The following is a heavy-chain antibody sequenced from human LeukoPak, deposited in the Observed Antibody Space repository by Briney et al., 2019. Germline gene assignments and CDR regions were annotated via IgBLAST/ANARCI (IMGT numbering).Heavy chain of an antibody. Sequence: GGSLRLSCAASGFSFTTYWMGWVRQAPGKGLEWVANIKQDGTEKYYVDSVMGRFTIFRDNAKNSLYLQMNSLRVEDTAMYYCAKLAKYFYGSETYYFFEHWGQGTPVTASS. V-gene: IGHV3-7*01. J-gene: IGHJ4*02. D-gene: IGHD3-10*01. CDR2: IKQDGTEK. CDR3: AKLAKYFYGSETYYFFEH. CDR1: GFSFTTYW.